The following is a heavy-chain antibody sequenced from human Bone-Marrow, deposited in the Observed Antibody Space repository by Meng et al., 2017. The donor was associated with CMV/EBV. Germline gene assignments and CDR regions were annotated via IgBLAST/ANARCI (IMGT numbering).Heavy chain of an antibody. Sequence: SETRSLTCTVSGGSISSSSYYWGWIRQPPGKGLEWIGSIYYSGSTYYNPSLKSRVTISVDTSKNQFSLKLSSVTAADTAVHYCYSSGYFDYWGQRTLVNVSS. CDR3: YSSGYFDY. V-gene: IGHV4-39*07. D-gene: IGHD3-22*01. J-gene: IGHJ4*02. CDR1: GGSISSSSYY. CDR2: IYYSGST.